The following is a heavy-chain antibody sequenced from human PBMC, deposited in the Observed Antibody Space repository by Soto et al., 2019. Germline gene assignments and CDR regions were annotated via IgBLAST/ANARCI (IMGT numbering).Heavy chain of an antibody. Sequence: QVQLVQSGAEVQKPGASVKVSCKTSGYTFNDFGITWVRQAPGIGLEWLGWIYSKAGTINFAPKFQGRVIMTTDTSPSPAYMELTSLTCVDSAVNFCARDIGFDIDYGGQGTLVTFS. CDR2: IYSKAGTI. J-gene: IGHJ4*02. D-gene: IGHD5-12*01. V-gene: IGHV1-18*01. CDR3: ARDIGFDIDY. CDR1: GYTFNDFG.